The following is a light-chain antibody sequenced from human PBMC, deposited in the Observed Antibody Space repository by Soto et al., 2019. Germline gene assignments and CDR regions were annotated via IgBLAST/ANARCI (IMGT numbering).Light chain of an antibody. J-gene: IGKJ1*01. V-gene: IGKV3-15*01. CDR3: LQDINSPWT. Sequence: EIVMTQSPATLSVSPGERATLSCRASQSISNNLAWYQQKPGQAPRLVIYSAFSRATGIPDRFSGSGSGTEFTLAISSLQPEDSATYYCLQDINSPWTFGQGTKVDIK. CDR2: SAF. CDR1: QSISNN.